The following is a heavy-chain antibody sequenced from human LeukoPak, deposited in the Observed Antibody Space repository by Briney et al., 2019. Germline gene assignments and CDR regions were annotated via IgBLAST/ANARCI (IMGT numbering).Heavy chain of an antibody. CDR3: ARDYGELDLMSVPAATTFDY. V-gene: IGHV3-48*01. Sequence: PGGSLRLSYAASGFTFSSYSMNWVRQAPGKGLEWVSYISSSSSTIYYADSVKGRFTISRDNAKNSLYLQMNSLRAEDTAVYYCARDYGELDLMSVPAATTFDYWGQGTLVTVSS. J-gene: IGHJ4*02. D-gene: IGHD2-2*01. CDR1: GFTFSSYS. CDR2: ISSSSSTI.